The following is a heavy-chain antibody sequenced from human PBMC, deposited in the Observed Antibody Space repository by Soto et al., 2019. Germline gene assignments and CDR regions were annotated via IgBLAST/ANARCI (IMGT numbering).Heavy chain of an antibody. J-gene: IGHJ4*02. Sequence: GTLSLTCTVSGGSISSYYWSWIRQPAGKGPEWIGRIYTSGSTNYNPSLKSRVTMSVDTSKNQFSLKLSSVTAADTAVYYCARAKRRPYDSSGYYYDLTYFDYWGQGTLVTVSS. D-gene: IGHD3-22*01. CDR3: ARAKRRPYDSSGYYYDLTYFDY. CDR1: GGSISSYY. CDR2: IYTSGST. V-gene: IGHV4-4*07.